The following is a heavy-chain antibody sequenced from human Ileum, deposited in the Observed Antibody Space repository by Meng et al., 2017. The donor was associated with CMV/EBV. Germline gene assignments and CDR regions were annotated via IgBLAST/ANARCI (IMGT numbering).Heavy chain of an antibody. CDR3: ARDQRANYYYYGMDV. CDR2: ISAYNGNT. Sequence: ASVKVSCKASGYTFTSYGISWVRQAPGQGLEWMGWISAYNGNTNYAQTLQGRVTMTTDTSTSTVYMELRSLRSDDTAVYYCARDQRANYYYYGMDVWGRGTTVTVSS. J-gene: IGHJ6*02. CDR1: GYTFTSYG. V-gene: IGHV1-18*01.